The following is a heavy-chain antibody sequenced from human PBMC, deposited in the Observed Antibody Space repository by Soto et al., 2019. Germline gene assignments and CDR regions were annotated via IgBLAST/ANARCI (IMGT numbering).Heavy chain of an antibody. CDR1: GDSISSHY. J-gene: IGHJ4*02. V-gene: IGHV4-59*11. CDR3: ARVSTSASGSYYTLDY. D-gene: IGHD3-10*01. CDR2: GST. Sequence: SETLSLTCTVSGDSISSHYWSWIRQPPGKGLEWIGFGSTKYNPSLKSRIRISVDTSKNQFSMNLTSATAADPAVYYCARVSTSASGSYYTLDYWGQGTLVTVSS.